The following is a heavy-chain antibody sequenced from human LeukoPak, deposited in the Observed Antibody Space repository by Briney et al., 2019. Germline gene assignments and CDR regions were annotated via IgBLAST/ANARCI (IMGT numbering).Heavy chain of an antibody. CDR1: GGSISSGGYY. V-gene: IGHV4-31*01. J-gene: IGHJ4*02. CDR3: ARGSYSESSGYPHF. CDR2: IYYIGST. Sequence: SQTLSLTCTVSGGSISSGGYYWSWIRQHPGKGLEWIAYIYYIGSTYYNPSLKSQISLSIDASKNQFSLNLSSVTAADTAVYYCARGSYSESSGYPHFWGQGTLVTVSS. D-gene: IGHD3-22*01.